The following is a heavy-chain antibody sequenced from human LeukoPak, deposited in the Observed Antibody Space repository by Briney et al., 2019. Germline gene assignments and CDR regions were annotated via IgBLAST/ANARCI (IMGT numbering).Heavy chain of an antibody. D-gene: IGHD6-25*01. Sequence: SETLSLTCTVSGGSVNSGSYYWSWIRQPPGKGLEWIGYIYYSGSTNYNPSLKSRVTISVDTSKNQFSLKLSSVTAADTAVYYCARVSGGLFDYWGQGTLVTVSS. CDR2: IYYSGST. CDR3: ARVSGGLFDY. J-gene: IGHJ4*02. V-gene: IGHV4-61*01. CDR1: GGSVNSGSYY.